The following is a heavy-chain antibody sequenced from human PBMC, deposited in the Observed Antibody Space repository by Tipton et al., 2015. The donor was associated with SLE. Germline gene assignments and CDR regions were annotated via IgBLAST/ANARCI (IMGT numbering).Heavy chain of an antibody. D-gene: IGHD3-3*01. V-gene: IGHV4-59*01. CDR1: GGSISSYY. Sequence: TLSLTCTVSGGSISSYYWSWIRQPPGKGLEWIGFIYYSGSTNYNPSLKSRVTISVDTSKSQFSLKLSSVTAADTAVYYCARGWDYDFWSGYADYWGQGTLVTVSS. CDR3: ARGWDYDFWSGYADY. CDR2: IYYSGST. J-gene: IGHJ4*02.